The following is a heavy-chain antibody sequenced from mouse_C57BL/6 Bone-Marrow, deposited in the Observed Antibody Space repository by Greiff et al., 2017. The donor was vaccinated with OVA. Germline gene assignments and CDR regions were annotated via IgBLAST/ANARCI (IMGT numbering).Heavy chain of an antibody. CDR2: IYPGSGNT. V-gene: IGHV1-76*01. J-gene: IGHJ2*01. CDR3: ARDDGYFFEY. CDR1: GYTFTDYY. D-gene: IGHD2-3*01. Sequence: VKLQESGAEVVRPGASVKLSCKASGYTFTDYYINWVKQRPGQGLEWIARIYPGSGNTYYNEKFKGKATLTAEKSSNTAYMQLSSLTSEDSAVYFCARDDGYFFEYWGQGTALTVSS.